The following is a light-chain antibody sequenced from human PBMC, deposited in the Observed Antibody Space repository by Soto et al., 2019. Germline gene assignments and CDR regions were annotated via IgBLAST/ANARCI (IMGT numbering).Light chain of an antibody. CDR1: QSVSSSY. J-gene: IGKJ5*01. CDR2: GAS. CDR3: QQYGSSLSIT. V-gene: IGKV3-20*01. Sequence: EIVLTQSPGTLSLSPGERATLSCRASQSVSSSYLAWYQQKPGQAPRLLIYGASSRATGIPDRFSGIGSGTDFTLTISRLEPEDFAVYYCQQYGSSLSITFGQGTRLEIK.